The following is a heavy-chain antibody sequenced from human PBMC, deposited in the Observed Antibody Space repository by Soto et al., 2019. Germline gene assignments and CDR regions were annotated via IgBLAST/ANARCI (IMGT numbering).Heavy chain of an antibody. Sequence: EVQLLESGGGLVQPGGSLRLSCAASGFTFSTYAMTWVRQAPGKGLEWVSSISGGGTYYADSVKGRFTISRDNSENTLYLQMNSLRADDTAVYYCAKDHTVTTLGYFQHWGQGTLVTVSS. D-gene: IGHD4-17*01. CDR2: ISGGGT. J-gene: IGHJ1*01. CDR1: GFTFSTYA. V-gene: IGHV3-23*01. CDR3: AKDHTVTTLGYFQH.